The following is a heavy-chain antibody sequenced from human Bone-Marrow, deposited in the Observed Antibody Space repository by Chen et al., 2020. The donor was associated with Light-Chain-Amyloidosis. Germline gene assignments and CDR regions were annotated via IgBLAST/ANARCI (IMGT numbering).Heavy chain of an antibody. V-gene: IGHV4-34*01. CDR1: SGSFSGYY. CDR2: INHRGSI. Sequence: QVLLQQWGAGRLKPSETLSLTCGVYSGSFSGYYWTWIRQSPGKELGWIGEINHRGSINYKSPLKNRVTTSVATTTKQSTLRQNSLAAEERAVYYCTRGRRQPPEIAPWGKG. CDR3: TRGRRQPPEIAP. D-gene: IGHD6-13*01. J-gene: IGHJ5*02.